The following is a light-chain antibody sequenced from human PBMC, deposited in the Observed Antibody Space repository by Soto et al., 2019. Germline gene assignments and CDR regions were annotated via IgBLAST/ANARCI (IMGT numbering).Light chain of an antibody. V-gene: IGKV1-5*03. J-gene: IGKJ1*01. CDR1: QTISSW. CDR3: QHYNSYSWT. CDR2: KAS. Sequence: DMQMTQSPSTLSGSVGDRVTITCRASQTISSWLAWYQQKPGKAPKLLIYKASTLKSGVPSRFSGSGSGTEFTLTISSLQPDDFATYYCQHYNSYSWTVGQGTKVDIK.